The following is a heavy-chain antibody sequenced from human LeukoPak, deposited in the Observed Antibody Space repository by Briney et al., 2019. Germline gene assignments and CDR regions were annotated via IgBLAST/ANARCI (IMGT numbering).Heavy chain of an antibody. V-gene: IGHV3-53*01. CDR1: GFTVNNKY. Sequence: PGGSLRLSCAASGFTVNNKYMTWVRQAPGKGLEWVSLIYNDGRTYYADSVKGRCTISRDNLKNVLYLQMNSLKVEDTALYYCAKDNPVCDYWGQGTLVTVSS. J-gene: IGHJ4*02. CDR3: AKDNPVCDY. CDR2: IYNDGRT. D-gene: IGHD3-16*01.